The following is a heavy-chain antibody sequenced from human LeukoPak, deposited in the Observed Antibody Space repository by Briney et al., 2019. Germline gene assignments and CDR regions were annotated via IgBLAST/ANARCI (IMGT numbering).Heavy chain of an antibody. CDR1: GFTFSSYA. CDR3: AKDEYDYVWGSYRYTDYFDY. D-gene: IGHD3-16*02. J-gene: IGHJ4*02. Sequence: GGSLRLSCAASGFTFSSYAMSWVRQAPGKGLEWVSAISGSGGSTYYAGSVKGRFTISKDNSKNRLYLQMNSLRAEDTAVYYCAKDEYDYVWGSYRYTDYFDYWGQGTPVTVSS. V-gene: IGHV3-23*01. CDR2: ISGSGGST.